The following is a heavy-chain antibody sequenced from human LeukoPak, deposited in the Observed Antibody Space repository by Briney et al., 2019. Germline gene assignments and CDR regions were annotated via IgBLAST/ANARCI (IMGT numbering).Heavy chain of an antibody. D-gene: IGHD5-18*01. CDR2: ISGTDSGT. V-gene: IGHV3-23*01. Sequence: ISGTDSGTNYADSVKGRFTISRDNSNNTLYLQMNSLRAEDTAVYYCAKDGYSYASDYYYYYLDVWGKGTTVTVSS. J-gene: IGHJ6*03. CDR3: AKDGYSYASDYYYYYLDV.